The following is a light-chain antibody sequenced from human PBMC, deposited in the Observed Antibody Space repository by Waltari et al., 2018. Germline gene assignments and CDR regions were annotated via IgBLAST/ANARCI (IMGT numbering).Light chain of an antibody. CDR2: WAS. V-gene: IGKV4-1*01. CDR1: QSLLYRPTNWNY. CDR3: QQYSFTPLT. Sequence: DIVMTQSPDSLAVRPGERATITCTSSQSLLYRPTNWNYLAWYQQRPGQSPTLLIYWASTRQSGVPDRFSGNGSGTDFSLTISSLQVDDVAVYFCQQYSFTPLTFGGGTRVEIK. J-gene: IGKJ4*01.